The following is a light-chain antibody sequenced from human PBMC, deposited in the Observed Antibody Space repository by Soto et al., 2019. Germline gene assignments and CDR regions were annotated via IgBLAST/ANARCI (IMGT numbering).Light chain of an antibody. CDR1: QSVSNF. CDR3: QQYSNWPSWT. J-gene: IGKJ1*01. CDR2: GAS. V-gene: IGKV3-15*01. Sequence: EKVMTQSPATLSMSPGERATLSCRASQSVSNFLAWYQQKPGQAPRLPIYGASTRATGVPARFSGSGSGTEFTLTISSLQSEDFAVYYCQQYSNWPSWTFGQGTKVEV.